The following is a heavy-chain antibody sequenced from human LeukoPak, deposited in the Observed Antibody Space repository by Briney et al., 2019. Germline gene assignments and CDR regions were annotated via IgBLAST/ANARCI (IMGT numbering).Heavy chain of an antibody. CDR2: ISGSGGST. CDR1: GFTFSSYS. V-gene: IGHV3-23*01. J-gene: IGHJ6*02. CDR3: ASRSYYYGMDG. Sequence: PGGSLTLSCAASGFTFSSYSMSWVRQAPGKGLEWVSAISGSGGSTYYADSVKGRFTIPRDTSNNTLHLQMNSPRAEDTAVNYWASRSYYYGMDGWGQGTTVTASS.